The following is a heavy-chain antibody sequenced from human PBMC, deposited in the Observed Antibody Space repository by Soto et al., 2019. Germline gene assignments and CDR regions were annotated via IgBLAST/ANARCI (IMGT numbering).Heavy chain of an antibody. Sequence: GGSLRLSCSASGFTFSSYSMSWVRQAPGKGLEWVSAISGSSDNTPYADSVKGRFTISRDNSKSTLYLQMNSLRAEDTAVYYCTVITMLGPIGYWGQGTLVTVSS. V-gene: IGHV3-23*01. CDR1: GFTFSSYS. CDR3: TVITMLGPIGY. J-gene: IGHJ4*02. D-gene: IGHD3-10*02. CDR2: ISGSSDNT.